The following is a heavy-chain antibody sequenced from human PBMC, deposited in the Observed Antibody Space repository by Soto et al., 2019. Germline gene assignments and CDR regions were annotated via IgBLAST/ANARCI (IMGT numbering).Heavy chain of an antibody. CDR1: GYTFTSYD. V-gene: IGHV1-8*01. Sequence: QVQLVQSGAEVKKPGASVKVSCKASGYTFTSYDINWVRQATGQGLEWMGWMHPNSGNTGYAQTFQGRVTMTSNTSISTAYTEMSSLRSEDTAVYYCARTLYGANVDYWGQGTLVTVSS. D-gene: IGHD4-17*01. J-gene: IGHJ4*02. CDR3: ARTLYGANVDY. CDR2: MHPNSGNT.